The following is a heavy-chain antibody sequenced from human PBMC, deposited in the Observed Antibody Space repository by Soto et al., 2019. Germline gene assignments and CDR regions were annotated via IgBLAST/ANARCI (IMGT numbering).Heavy chain of an antibody. J-gene: IGHJ5*02. CDR3: ARDPHRLGYCSSTSCYGWFDP. D-gene: IGHD2-2*01. CDR1: GFTFSSYG. V-gene: IGHV3-33*01. CDR2: IWYDGSNK. Sequence: GGSLRLSCAASGFTFSSYGMHWVRQAPGKGLEWAAVIWYDGSNKYYADSVKGRFTISRDNSKNTLYLQMNSLRAEDTAVYYCARDPHRLGYCSSTSCYGWFDPWGQGTLVTVSS.